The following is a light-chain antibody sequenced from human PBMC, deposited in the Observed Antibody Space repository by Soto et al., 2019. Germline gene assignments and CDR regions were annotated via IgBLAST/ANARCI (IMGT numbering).Light chain of an antibody. J-gene: IGKJ5*01. CDR1: QTIQFNY. Sequence: EIVLTQSPGTLSLSPVSRATLSCRVSQTIQFNYVAWYQQKPGQAPRLLINAASSRATGIPDRFSGSGSGMDFTLTISSLEPEDFAVYFCQQYNNWPLAFGQGTRLEIK. V-gene: IGKV3-20*01. CDR2: AAS. CDR3: QQYNNWPLA.